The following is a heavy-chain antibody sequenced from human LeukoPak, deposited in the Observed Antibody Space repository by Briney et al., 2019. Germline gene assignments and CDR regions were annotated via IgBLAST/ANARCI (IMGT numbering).Heavy chain of an antibody. Sequence: ASVKVSCKASGYTFTRYGISWVRQAPGQGLEWMGWISAYNGHTNYAQKFQGRVTMTTDTSTSTVYMELRSLRSDDTAVYYCASLGYDILTGYRFNDYWGQGTLVTVSS. D-gene: IGHD3-9*01. CDR1: GYTFTRYG. CDR3: ASLGYDILTGYRFNDY. CDR2: ISAYNGHT. V-gene: IGHV1-18*01. J-gene: IGHJ4*02.